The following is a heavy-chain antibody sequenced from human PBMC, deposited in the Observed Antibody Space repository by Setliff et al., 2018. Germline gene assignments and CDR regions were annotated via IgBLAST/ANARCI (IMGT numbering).Heavy chain of an antibody. CDR2: IYPGDSVT. CDR3: ARRVGVVVSNWFDP. V-gene: IGHV5-51*01. D-gene: IGHD2-2*01. J-gene: IGHJ5*02. Sequence: GESLKISCKGSGYRFTSNWIGWVRQMPGKGLEWVGVIYPGDSVTRYSPSFQGQVTISADKSISTAYLQWSSLKASDTAMYYCARRVGVVVSNWFDPWGQGTLVTVSS. CDR1: GYRFTSNW.